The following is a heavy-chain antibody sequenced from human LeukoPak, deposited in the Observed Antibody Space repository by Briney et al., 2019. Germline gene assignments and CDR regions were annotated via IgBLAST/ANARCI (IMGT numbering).Heavy chain of an antibody. CDR2: IYYSGST. CDR3: ARFATGGLYYFDY. J-gene: IGHJ4*02. Sequence: SETLSLTCTVSGDSISSYYWSWIRQPPGKGLEWIGYIYYSGSTNYNPSLESRVTISIDTSKNQFSLKLISVTAADTAVYYCARFATGGLYYFDYWGQGTLVIVSS. D-gene: IGHD6-19*01. CDR1: GDSISSYY. V-gene: IGHV4-59*08.